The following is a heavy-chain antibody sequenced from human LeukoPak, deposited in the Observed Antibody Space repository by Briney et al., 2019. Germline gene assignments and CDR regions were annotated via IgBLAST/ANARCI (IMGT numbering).Heavy chain of an antibody. V-gene: IGHV1-69*05. CDR1: GGTFSSYA. CDR3: ARAPWSSTSCYIFAWFDP. J-gene: IGHJ5*02. CDR2: IIPIFGRA. D-gene: IGHD2-2*02. Sequence: ASVTVSCTSSGGTFSSYAISWVRQAPGQGLEWMGGIIPIFGRANYAQKVQGRVTSTTDESTSTAYMELSSLRSEDTALYYCARAPWSSTSCYIFAWFDPWGQGTLVTVSS.